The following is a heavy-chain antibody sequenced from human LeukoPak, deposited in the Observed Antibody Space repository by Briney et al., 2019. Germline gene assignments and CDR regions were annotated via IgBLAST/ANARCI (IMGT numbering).Heavy chain of an antibody. Sequence: GGSLRLSCVACGFTFSDCYMNWIRQAPGRGLEWVSYISGSGSDFYYADSVKGRFTIFRDNAKNSLYLQMSSLRAEDTAVYYCARSIGSYYTMDVWGQGTTVTVSS. CDR3: ARSIGSYYTMDV. V-gene: IGHV3-11*01. D-gene: IGHD3-22*01. J-gene: IGHJ6*02. CDR1: GFTFSDCY. CDR2: ISGSGSDF.